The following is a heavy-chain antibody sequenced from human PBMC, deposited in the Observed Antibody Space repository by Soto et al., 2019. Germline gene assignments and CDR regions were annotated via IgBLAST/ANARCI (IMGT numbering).Heavy chain of an antibody. J-gene: IGHJ6*04. CDR1: GGSISSYY. CDR3: ASPGIDGSGWSNYYYYGLDV. Sequence: SETLSLTCTVSGGSISSYYWSWIRQPPGKGLEWIGNIYYSGSTYYNPSLKSRVTISVDTSKNQFSLKLSSVTAADTAVYYCASPGIDGSGWSNYYYYGLDVWGEGTTFTVPS. D-gene: IGHD6-19*01. CDR2: IYYSGST. V-gene: IGHV4-59*08.